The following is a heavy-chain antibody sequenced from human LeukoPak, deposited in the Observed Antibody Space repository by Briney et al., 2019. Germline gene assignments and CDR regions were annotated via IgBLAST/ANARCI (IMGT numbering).Heavy chain of an antibody. D-gene: IGHD1-26*01. CDR1: GYTFSGYY. V-gene: IGHV1-2*02. CDR3: AREVFGATMIDY. J-gene: IGHJ4*02. Sequence: GASVKVSCKASGYTFSGYYVHWVRQAPGQGLEWMGWITPNSGGTNYAQKFQGRVTMTRDTAISTAYMELSRLRSDDTAVYYCAREVFGATMIDYWGQGTLVTVSS. CDR2: ITPNSGGT.